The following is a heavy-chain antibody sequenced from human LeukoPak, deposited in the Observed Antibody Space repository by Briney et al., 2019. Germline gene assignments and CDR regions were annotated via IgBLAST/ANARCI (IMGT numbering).Heavy chain of an antibody. Sequence: ASVKVSCKASGGTFSSYAISWVRQAPGQGHEWMGGIIPIFGTANYAQKFQGRVTITADESTSTAYMEPSSLRSEDTAVYYCARGRPYGSGSYSDYWGQGTLVTVSS. V-gene: IGHV1-69*13. CDR1: GGTFSSYA. CDR2: IIPIFGTA. D-gene: IGHD3-10*01. J-gene: IGHJ4*02. CDR3: ARGRPYGSGSYSDY.